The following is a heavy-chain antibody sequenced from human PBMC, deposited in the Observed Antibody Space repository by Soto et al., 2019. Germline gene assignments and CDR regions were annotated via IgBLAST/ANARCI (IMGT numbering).Heavy chain of an antibody. CDR1: GGSISSSNW. J-gene: IGHJ4*02. CDR3: ARGPPGYCSGGSCYFDS. Sequence: SETLSLTCAVSGGSISSSNWWSWVRQSPGKGLEWIGEIYHSGSTNYNPSLKSRATISVDKSKNQFSLKLSSVTAADTAVYYCARGPPGYCSGGSCYFDSWGQGTLVTVS. CDR2: IYHSGST. D-gene: IGHD2-15*01. V-gene: IGHV4-4*02.